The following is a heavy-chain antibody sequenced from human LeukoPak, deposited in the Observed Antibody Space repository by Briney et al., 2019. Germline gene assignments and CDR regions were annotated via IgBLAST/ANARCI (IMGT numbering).Heavy chain of an antibody. CDR1: GFTFSSYE. Sequence: PGGFLRLSCAASGFTFSSYEMNWVRQAPGKGLEWVSYISSSGSTIYYADSVKGRFTISRDNAKNSLYLQMNSLRAEDTAVYYCARVGYSSSAFEFDYWGQGNLVTVSS. D-gene: IGHD6-6*01. V-gene: IGHV3-48*03. CDR3: ARVGYSSSAFEFDY. CDR2: ISSSGSTI. J-gene: IGHJ4*02.